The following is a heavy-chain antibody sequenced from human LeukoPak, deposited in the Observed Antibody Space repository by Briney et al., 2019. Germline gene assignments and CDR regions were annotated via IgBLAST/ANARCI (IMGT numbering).Heavy chain of an antibody. CDR3: VRGRRGGYVEWSQDKDSFDP. CDR1: GYTFTGYY. J-gene: IGHJ5*02. V-gene: IGHV1-2*02. D-gene: IGHD3-16*01. Sequence: ASVKLSCAASGYTFTGYYMHWVRQAPGQGLEWMGWINPNSGGTNYAQKFQGRVTITRDTSINTPYMELSRLRAENTAVYYCVRGRRGGYVEWSQDKDSFDPWGQGTPVTVSS. CDR2: INPNSGGT.